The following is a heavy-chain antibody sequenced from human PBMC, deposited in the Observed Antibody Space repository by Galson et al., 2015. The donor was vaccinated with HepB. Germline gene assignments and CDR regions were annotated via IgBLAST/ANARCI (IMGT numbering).Heavy chain of an antibody. CDR2: ISSSSSYI. CDR3: ARDKSSAATSGYYYYYMDV. D-gene: IGHD2-2*01. Sequence: SLRLSCAASGFTFSSYSMNWVRQAPGKGLEWVSSISSSSSYIYYADSVKGRFTISRDNAKNSLYLQMNSLRAEDTAVYYCARDKSSAATSGYYYYYMDVWGKGTTVTVSS. CDR1: GFTFSSYS. V-gene: IGHV3-21*01. J-gene: IGHJ6*03.